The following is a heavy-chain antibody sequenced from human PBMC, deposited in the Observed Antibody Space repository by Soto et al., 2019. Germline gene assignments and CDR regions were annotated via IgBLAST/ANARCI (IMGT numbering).Heavy chain of an antibody. CDR1: GFALSSSY. CDR3: ARDPPITSDYAMDV. V-gene: IGHV3-53*01. Sequence: EVQLLESGGGLVQPGGSLRLSCAASGFALSSSYMMWVRQAPGKGLEWVSVTYTGGSTHYADSVKGRFTISRDDSSNTLYLQMNSLRAEDTAVYYCARDPPITSDYAMDVWGQGTTVIVSS. J-gene: IGHJ6*02. CDR2: TYTGGST. D-gene: IGHD1-20*01.